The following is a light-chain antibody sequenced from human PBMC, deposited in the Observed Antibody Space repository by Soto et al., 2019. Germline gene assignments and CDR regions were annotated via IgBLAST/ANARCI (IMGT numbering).Light chain of an antibody. V-gene: IGKV1-9*01. Sequence: DIQLTQSPSFLSASVGDRVIITCRASQDIASYLGWYQQKPGKAPKLLIYAASTLQSGVQSRFRGSGSGKDFTLTISTPQPEILAIYYCKKLKNAPWTYGQGTKVK. J-gene: IGKJ1*01. CDR2: AAS. CDR3: KKLKNAPWT. CDR1: QDIASY.